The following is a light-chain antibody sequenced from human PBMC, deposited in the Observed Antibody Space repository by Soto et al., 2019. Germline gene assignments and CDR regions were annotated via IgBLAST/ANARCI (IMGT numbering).Light chain of an antibody. CDR2: TNN. CDR3: ATWDDSLSASVV. J-gene: IGLJ7*01. Sequence: QSVLTQPPSASGAPGQRVTISCSGSISNIGTNYVYWYQQLPGTAPKLLIYTNNQRPSGVPDRFSGSKSGTSASLAISGLXXXXXXXYXCATWDDSLSASVVFGGGTQLTVL. V-gene: IGLV1-47*01. CDR1: ISNIGTNY.